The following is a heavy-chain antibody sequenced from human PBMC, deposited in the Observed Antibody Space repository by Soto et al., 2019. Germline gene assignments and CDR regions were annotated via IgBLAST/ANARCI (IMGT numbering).Heavy chain of an antibody. D-gene: IGHD1-26*01. Sequence: GGSLRLSCAASGFTFTSYAMSWVRQAPGKGLEWVSAISGSGGSTYYADSAKGRFTISRDNSKNTLYLQMNSLRAEDTAVYYCAKDPRGADWFDPWGQGTLVTVSS. CDR1: GFTFTSYA. CDR3: AKDPRGADWFDP. CDR2: ISGSGGST. V-gene: IGHV3-23*01. J-gene: IGHJ5*02.